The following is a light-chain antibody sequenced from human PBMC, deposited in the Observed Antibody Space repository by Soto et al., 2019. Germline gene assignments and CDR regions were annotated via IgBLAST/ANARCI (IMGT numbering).Light chain of an antibody. CDR2: GAS. CDR1: QTVSSNY. Sequence: EIILTQSPDTLSLPPGERATLSCRASQTVSSNYLAWCQQRPGQAPRLLIYGASTRAAGIPDRFSGSGSGTDFTLTITRLEPEDSAVYFCQQYTGPPTTCGQGTRLEIK. V-gene: IGKV3-20*01. J-gene: IGKJ5*01. CDR3: QQYTGPPTT.